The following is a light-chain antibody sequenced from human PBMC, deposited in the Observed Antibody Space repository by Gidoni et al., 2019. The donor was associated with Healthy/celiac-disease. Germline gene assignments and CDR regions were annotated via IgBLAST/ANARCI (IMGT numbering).Light chain of an antibody. J-gene: IGKJ1*01. CDR2: AAS. Sequence: DIQMTQSPSSLSASVGDRVTITRRASQSIISYLNWYQQKPGKAPELLIYAASSLQSGVPSRFSGSGYGTDFTLTISSLQPEDFATYYCQQSYSNRTFXXXTKVEIK. CDR1: QSIISY. CDR3: QQSYSNRT. V-gene: IGKV1-39*01.